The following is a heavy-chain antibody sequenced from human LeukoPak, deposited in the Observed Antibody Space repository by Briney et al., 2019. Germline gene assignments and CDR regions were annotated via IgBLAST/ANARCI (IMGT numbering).Heavy chain of an antibody. J-gene: IGHJ4*02. CDR3: ARGPAVAAAGYFDY. CDR2: IYYSGST. Sequence: SETLSLTCTVSGGSISSYYWSWIRQPPGKGLEWIGYIYYSGSTNYNPSLKSRVTISVDTSKNQFSLKLSSVTAADTAVYYCARGPAVAAAGYFDYWGQGTLVTVSS. D-gene: IGHD6-13*01. V-gene: IGHV4-59*01. CDR1: GGSISSYY.